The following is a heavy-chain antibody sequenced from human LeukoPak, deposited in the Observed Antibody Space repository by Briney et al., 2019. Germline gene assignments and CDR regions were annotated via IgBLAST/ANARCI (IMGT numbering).Heavy chain of an antibody. V-gene: IGHV1-69*13. D-gene: IGHD5-12*01. CDR3: ARDLPRRYDAFDI. Sequence: SVKVSCKASGGTFSSYAISWVRQALGQGLEWMGGIIPIFGTANYAQKCQGRVTITADESTSTAYMELSSLRSEDTAVYYCARDLPRRYDAFDIWGQGTMVTVSS. CDR2: IIPIFGTA. J-gene: IGHJ3*02. CDR1: GGTFSSYA.